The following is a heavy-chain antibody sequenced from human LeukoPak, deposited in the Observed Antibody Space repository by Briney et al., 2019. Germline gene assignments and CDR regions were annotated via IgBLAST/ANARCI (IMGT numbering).Heavy chain of an antibody. Sequence: GASVKVSCKASGYTFTGYYMHWVRQAPGQGLEWMGRINPNSGGTNYAQKFQGRVTMTRDTSISTAYMELSRLRSDDTAVYYCARGPRLDSSGWYYGAFDIWGQGTMVTVS. J-gene: IGHJ3*02. D-gene: IGHD6-19*01. CDR2: INPNSGGT. CDR3: ARGPRLDSSGWYYGAFDI. V-gene: IGHV1-2*06. CDR1: GYTFTGYY.